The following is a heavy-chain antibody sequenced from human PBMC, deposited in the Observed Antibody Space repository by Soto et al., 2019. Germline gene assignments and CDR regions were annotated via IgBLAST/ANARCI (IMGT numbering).Heavy chain of an antibody. D-gene: IGHD6-19*01. V-gene: IGHV3-7*01. Sequence: GGSLSLSCAASGFTFSSYWKCWVRQAPGKGPAWVANVRQDGAQKYYVDSVQGRFTIPRDNAKNSLYLQMNSLRAEDTAVDYCARVSQFCDSYYYYMDVWGKGTTGTVSS. CDR1: GFTFSSYW. CDR3: ARVSQFCDSYYYYMDV. CDR2: VRQDGAQK. J-gene: IGHJ6*03.